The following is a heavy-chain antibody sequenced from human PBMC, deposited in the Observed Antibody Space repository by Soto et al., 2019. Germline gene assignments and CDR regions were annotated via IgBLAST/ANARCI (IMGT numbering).Heavy chain of an antibody. Sequence: QVQLVQSGAEVKKPGASVKVSCKASGYIFNNYAISWVRQAPGQGLEWMGWMNVYNGHTKYAQKGQGRLTMTTDTSTSTAYMELRNLRSDDTAVYYCARDLSRGWFDHWGQGTLVTVSS. V-gene: IGHV1-18*01. CDR3: ARDLSRGWFDH. J-gene: IGHJ5*02. CDR2: MNVYNGHT. D-gene: IGHD3-3*02. CDR1: GYIFNNYA.